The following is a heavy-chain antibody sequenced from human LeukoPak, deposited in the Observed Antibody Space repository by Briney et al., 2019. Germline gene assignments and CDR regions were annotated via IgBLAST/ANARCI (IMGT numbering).Heavy chain of an antibody. CDR3: AKRGVVIRVILVGFHKEATYFDS. V-gene: IGHV3-23*01. CDR1: GFTFSSYA. J-gene: IGHJ4*02. D-gene: IGHD3-22*01. CDR2: IRGTGSST. Sequence: QPGGSLRLSCGASGFTFSSYAMAWVRQAPGKGLKWVSAIRGTGSSTYYADSVKGRFTISRDNLKNTLYLQMNSLRAEDTAVYFCAKRGVVIRVILVGFHKEATYFDSWGQGALVTVSS.